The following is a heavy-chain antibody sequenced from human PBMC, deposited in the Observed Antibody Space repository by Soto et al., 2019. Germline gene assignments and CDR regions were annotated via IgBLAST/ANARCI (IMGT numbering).Heavy chain of an antibody. CDR3: ARGVHCTNGVCSLDYYYYVMDF. V-gene: IGHV6-1*01. D-gene: IGHD2-8*01. CDR1: GDSVSSNSAA. Sequence: SQTLSLTCAISGDSVSSNSAAWNWIRQSPSRGLEWLGRTYYRSKWYNDYAVSVKSRITINPDTSKNQFSLQLNSVTPEDTAVYYCARGVHCTNGVCSLDYYYYVMDFRGQGTTVTVSS. CDR2: TYYRSKWYN. J-gene: IGHJ6*02.